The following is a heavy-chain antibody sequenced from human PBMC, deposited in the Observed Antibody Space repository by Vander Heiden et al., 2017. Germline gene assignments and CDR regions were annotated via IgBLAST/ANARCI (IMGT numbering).Heavy chain of an antibody. CDR2: NPNTGDT. J-gene: IGHJ6*02. Sequence: NPNTGDTNYAQKFQGRVTMTRDTSISTAYRDLSRLKSEETAVYYCARDLIYDRSGSSNYGMDVWGQGTTVTVYS. V-gene: IGHV1-2*02. D-gene: IGHD3-22*01. CDR3: ARDLIYDRSGSSNYGMDV.